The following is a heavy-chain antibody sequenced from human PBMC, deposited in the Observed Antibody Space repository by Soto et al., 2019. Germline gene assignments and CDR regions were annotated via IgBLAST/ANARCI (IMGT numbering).Heavy chain of an antibody. D-gene: IGHD2-15*01. CDR2: ISYDGSNK. Sequence: QVQLVESGGGEVQPGRSLRLSCAASGFTFSSYGMHWVRQAPGKGLEWVAVISYDGSNKYYADSVKGRFTIYRDNSKNTLYLQMNSLRAEDTAVYYCAKDRDIVVVVAATSIDYWGQGTLVTVSS. J-gene: IGHJ4*02. CDR1: GFTFSSYG. CDR3: AKDRDIVVVVAATSIDY. V-gene: IGHV3-30*18.